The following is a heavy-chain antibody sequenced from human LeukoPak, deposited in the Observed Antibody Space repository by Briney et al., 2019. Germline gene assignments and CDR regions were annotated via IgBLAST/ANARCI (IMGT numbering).Heavy chain of an antibody. Sequence: SETLSLTCAVYGGSFSGYYWSWIRQPPGKGLEWIGEINHSGSTNYNPSLESRVTISVDTGKNQFSLKLSSVSAADPAVYYCARAGGTYYYDSSGYYRLRFDYWGQGNLVSVSS. CDR3: ARAGGTYYYDSSGYYRLRFDY. CDR1: GGSFSGYY. CDR2: INHSGST. V-gene: IGHV4-34*01. J-gene: IGHJ4*02. D-gene: IGHD3-22*01.